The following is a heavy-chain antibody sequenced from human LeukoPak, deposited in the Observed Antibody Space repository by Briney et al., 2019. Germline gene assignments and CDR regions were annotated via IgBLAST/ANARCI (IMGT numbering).Heavy chain of an antibody. J-gene: IGHJ6*03. CDR3: ARGRDCSSTSCYFRDYYYYMDV. CDR2: MNPNSGNT. D-gene: IGHD2-2*01. CDR1: GYTFTSYD. Sequence: ASVKVSRKASGYTFTSYDINWVRQATGQGLEWMGWMNPNSGNTGYAQKFQGRVTITRNTSISTAYMELSSLRSEDTAVYYCARGRDCSSTSCYFRDYYYYMDVWGKGTTVTVSS. V-gene: IGHV1-8*03.